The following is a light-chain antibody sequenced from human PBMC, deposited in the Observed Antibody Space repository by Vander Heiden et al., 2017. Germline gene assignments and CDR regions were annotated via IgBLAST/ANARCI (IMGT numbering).Light chain of an antibody. CDR3: QQDDSYPRT. Sequence: IRMTQSPSSFSASTGDRVTITCRASQGISSYLAWYQQKPGKAPKLLIYAASTLQSGVPSRFSGSGSGTDFTLTISCLQSEDFATYYCQQDDSYPRTFGQGTKLEIK. J-gene: IGKJ2*01. V-gene: IGKV1-8*01. CDR2: AAS. CDR1: QGISSY.